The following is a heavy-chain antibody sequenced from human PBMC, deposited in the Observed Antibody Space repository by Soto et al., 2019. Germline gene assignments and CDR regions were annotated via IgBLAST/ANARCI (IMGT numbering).Heavy chain of an antibody. D-gene: IGHD4-17*01. CDR1: GFTFSSYG. J-gene: IGHJ6*02. V-gene: IGHV3-30*18. CDR2: ISYDGSNK. Sequence: QVQLVESGGGVVQPGRSLGLSCAASGFTFSSYGMHWVRQAPGKGLEWVAVISYDGSNKYYADSVKGRFTISRDNSKNTLYLQMNSLRAEDTAVYYCAKTTVTTWNYYYYGMDVWGQGTTVTVSS. CDR3: AKTTVTTWNYYYYGMDV.